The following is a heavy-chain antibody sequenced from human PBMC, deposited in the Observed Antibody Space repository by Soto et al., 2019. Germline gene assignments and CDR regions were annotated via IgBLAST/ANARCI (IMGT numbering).Heavy chain of an antibody. Sequence: QVQLVQSGAEVKKPGASVKVSCKASGYTFTGYYMHWVRQAPGQGPEWMGWINPNSGGTTYAQKFQGGVTVNRDTSISTAYMELSSLRSDDTAVYYCARGGSSSLDYWGQGTLVTVSS. D-gene: IGHD6-6*01. CDR2: INPNSGGT. V-gene: IGHV1-2*02. J-gene: IGHJ4*02. CDR1: GYTFTGYY. CDR3: ARGGSSSLDY.